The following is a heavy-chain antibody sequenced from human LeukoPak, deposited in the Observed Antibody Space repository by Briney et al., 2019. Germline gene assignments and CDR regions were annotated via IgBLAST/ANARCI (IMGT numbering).Heavy chain of an antibody. CDR2: IIPIFGTA. D-gene: IGHD3-22*01. V-gene: IGHV1-69*05. CDR1: GGTFSSYA. CDR3: ARDYYDSSGYSD. Sequence: SVKVSCXASGGTFSSYAISWVRQAHGQGLEWMGGIIPIFGTANYAQKFQGRVTITTDESTSTAYMELSSLRSEDTAVYYCARDYYDSSGYSDWGQGTLVTVSS. J-gene: IGHJ4*02.